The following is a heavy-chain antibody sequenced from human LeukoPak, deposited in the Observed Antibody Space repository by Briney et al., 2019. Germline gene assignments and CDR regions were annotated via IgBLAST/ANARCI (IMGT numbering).Heavy chain of an antibody. Sequence: SETLSLTCAVYGGSFSGYYWSWIRQPPGKGLEWIGEINHSGSTNYNPSLKSRVTISVDASKNQFSLKLSSVTAADTAVYYCARAFGAYCTNGVCYHFDYWGQGTLVTVSS. CDR1: GGSFSGYY. D-gene: IGHD2-8*01. J-gene: IGHJ4*02. CDR2: INHSGST. CDR3: ARAFGAYCTNGVCYHFDY. V-gene: IGHV4-34*01.